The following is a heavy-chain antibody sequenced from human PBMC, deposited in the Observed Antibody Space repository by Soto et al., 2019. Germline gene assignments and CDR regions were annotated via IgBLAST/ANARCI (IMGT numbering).Heavy chain of an antibody. Sequence: SETLSLTCTVSGGSVSSSSFYWGWVRQPPGKGLEWIGSTSYGGYTYYIPSLKSRVTMSVDTSTNQLSLNLNSVTAADTALYFCARHRRETGTFAQPLDSWGQGTLVTVSS. CDR3: ARHRRETGTFAQPLDS. D-gene: IGHD1-1*01. J-gene: IGHJ4*02. CDR2: TSYGGYT. V-gene: IGHV4-39*01. CDR1: GGSVSSSSFY.